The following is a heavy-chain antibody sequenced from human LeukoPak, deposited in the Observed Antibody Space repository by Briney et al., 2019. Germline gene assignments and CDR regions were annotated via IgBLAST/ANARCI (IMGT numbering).Heavy chain of an antibody. Sequence: SETLSLTCTVSGGSISSSSYYWGWIRQPPGKGLEWIGSIYYSGSTYHNPSLKSRVTISVDTSKNQFSLKLSSVTAADTAVYYCARRSGSYYGRAFDIWGQGTMVTVSS. D-gene: IGHD1-26*01. V-gene: IGHV4-39*01. CDR1: GGSISSSSYY. CDR2: IYYSGST. CDR3: ARRSGSYYGRAFDI. J-gene: IGHJ3*02.